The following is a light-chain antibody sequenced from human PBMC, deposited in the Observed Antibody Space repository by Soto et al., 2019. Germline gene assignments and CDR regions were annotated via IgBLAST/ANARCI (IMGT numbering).Light chain of an antibody. V-gene: IGLV4-69*01. CDR1: SGHSSYA. CDR3: QTWGAGIVV. Sequence: QPVLTQSPSASASLGASVKLTCTLSSGHSSYAIAWHQQQPEKGPRYLMKLNSDGSHSKRDGIPDRFSGSSSGAERYLTISSLQSEDEADYYCQTWGAGIVVFGGGTKLTVL. CDR2: LNSDGSH. J-gene: IGLJ2*01.